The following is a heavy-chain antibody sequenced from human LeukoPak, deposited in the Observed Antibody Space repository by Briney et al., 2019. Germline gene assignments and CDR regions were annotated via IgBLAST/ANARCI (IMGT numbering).Heavy chain of an antibody. V-gene: IGHV4-59*12. CDR1: GGSISSYY. Sequence: SETLSLTCTVSGGSISSYYWSWIRQPPGKGLEWIGYIYYSGSTNYNPSLKSRVTISVDTSKNQFSLKLSSVTAADTAVYYCARELVRGTFGYWGQGTLVTVSS. D-gene: IGHD3-10*01. CDR3: ARELVRGTFGY. CDR2: IYYSGST. J-gene: IGHJ4*02.